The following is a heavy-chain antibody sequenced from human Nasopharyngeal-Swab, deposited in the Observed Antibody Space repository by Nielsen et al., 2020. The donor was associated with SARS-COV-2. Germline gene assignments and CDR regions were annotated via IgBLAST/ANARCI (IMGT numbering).Heavy chain of an antibody. Sequence: GESLKISCAASGFTFSNYSMNWVRQAPGKGLEWVSSISSSSSYIYYADSVKGRFTISRDNAKNSLYLQMNSLRAEDTAVYYCARVGDYGDYYYYGMDVWGQGTTVTVSS. CDR2: ISSSSSYI. CDR1: GFTFSNYS. D-gene: IGHD4-17*01. CDR3: ARVGDYGDYYYYGMDV. J-gene: IGHJ6*02. V-gene: IGHV3-21*01.